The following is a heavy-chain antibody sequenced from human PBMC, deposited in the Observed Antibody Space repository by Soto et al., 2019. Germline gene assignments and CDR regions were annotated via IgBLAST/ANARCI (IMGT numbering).Heavy chain of an antibody. Sequence: SETLSLTCTVSGGSISSYYWSWILQPPGKGLEWIGHIYHSGTANYNPSLKSRVTISVDKSKNQFSLKLTSVTAADTAVYYCARVSGSYYYGMDVWGQGTTVTVSS. CDR3: ARVSGSYYYGMDV. V-gene: IGHV4-59*12. D-gene: IGHD1-26*01. J-gene: IGHJ6*02. CDR1: GGSISSYY. CDR2: IYHSGTA.